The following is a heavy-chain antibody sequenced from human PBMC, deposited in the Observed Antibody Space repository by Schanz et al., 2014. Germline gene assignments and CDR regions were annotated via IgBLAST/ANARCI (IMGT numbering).Heavy chain of an antibody. CDR1: GFIFSNYG. V-gene: IGHV3-NL1*01. CDR3: AKQIHYDILTVTRN. CDR2: IYASGAT. Sequence: QVQLVESGGGVVQPGGSLRLSCAASGFIFSNYGMHWVRQAPGKGLEWVSTIYASGATYYADSVKRRFTISRDISKNTLHLQVTSLRAEDTAVYYCAKQIHYDILTVTRNWGQGTLVTVSS. D-gene: IGHD3-9*01. J-gene: IGHJ4*02.